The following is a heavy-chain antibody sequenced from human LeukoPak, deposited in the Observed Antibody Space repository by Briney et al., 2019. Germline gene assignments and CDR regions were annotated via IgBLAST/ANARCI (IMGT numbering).Heavy chain of an antibody. CDR1: GFTFSSNS. D-gene: IGHD5-12*01. CDR3: ARDLGSAIKYYYYYYMDV. V-gene: IGHV3-21*01. J-gene: IGHJ6*03. Sequence: GSLRLSCAASGFTFSSNSLNWVRQAPGQGLERVSSISSSSSYIYYADSVKGRFTIFRDNAKNSLYLQMNSLRAEDTAVYYCARDLGSAIKYYYYYYMDVWGKGTTVTVSS. CDR2: ISSSSSYI.